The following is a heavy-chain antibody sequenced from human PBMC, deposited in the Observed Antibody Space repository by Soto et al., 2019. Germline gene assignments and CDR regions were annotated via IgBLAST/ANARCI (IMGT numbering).Heavy chain of an antibody. D-gene: IGHD4-17*01. CDR2: IYYSGST. CDR3: ARSSQSTVTTFHY. V-gene: IGHV4-31*03. J-gene: IGHJ4*02. CDR1: GGSISSGGYY. Sequence: QVQLQESGPGLVKPSQTLSLTCTVSGGSISSGGYYWSWIRQHPGKGLEWIGYIYYSGSTYYNPSLKGRVTISVKTSKNQFSLKLSSVTAADTAVYFCARSSQSTVTTFHYLGQGTPGTGSS.